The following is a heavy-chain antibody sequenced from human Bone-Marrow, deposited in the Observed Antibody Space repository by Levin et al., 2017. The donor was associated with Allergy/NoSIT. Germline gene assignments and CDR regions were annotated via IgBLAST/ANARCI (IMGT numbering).Heavy chain of an antibody. Sequence: GGSLRLSCAASGFTFSSYSMNWVRQAPGKGLEWVSSISSSSSYIYYADSVKGRFTISRDNAKNSLYLQMNSLRAEDTAVYYCARETGYSSGWYNAFDIWGQGTMVTVSS. CDR3: ARETGYSSGWYNAFDI. J-gene: IGHJ3*02. CDR1: GFTFSSYS. D-gene: IGHD6-19*01. CDR2: ISSSSSYI. V-gene: IGHV3-21*01.